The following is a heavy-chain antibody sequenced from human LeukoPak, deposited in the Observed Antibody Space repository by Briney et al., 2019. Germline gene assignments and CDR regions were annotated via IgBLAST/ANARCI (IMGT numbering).Heavy chain of an antibody. CDR3: ARGPLGRFLDYGMDV. J-gene: IGHJ6*02. CDR2: ISSSSSYI. Sequence: PGGSLRLSCAASGFTFSSYSMNWVRQAPGKGLEWVSSISSSSSYIYYADSVKGRFTISRDNAKNSLYLQMNSLRAEDTAVYYCARGPLGRFLDYGMDVWGQGTTVTVSS. CDR1: GFTFSSYS. D-gene: IGHD3-3*01. V-gene: IGHV3-21*01.